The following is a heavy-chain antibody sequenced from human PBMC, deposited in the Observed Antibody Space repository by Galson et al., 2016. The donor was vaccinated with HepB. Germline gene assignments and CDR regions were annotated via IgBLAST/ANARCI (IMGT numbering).Heavy chain of an antibody. D-gene: IGHD3-22*01. Sequence: SLRLSCAASGFTFSNFAMHWVRQPPGKGLQYVSAIINNGRSTYYANSVKGRFTISRDNSRNTLYLQMSSLRPEDTAMYYCVKVDLRYFDSSDYFHNAFDIWGQGTMVTVSS. J-gene: IGHJ3*02. CDR1: GFTFSNFA. V-gene: IGHV3-64D*06. CDR3: VKVDLRYFDSSDYFHNAFDI. CDR2: IINNGRST.